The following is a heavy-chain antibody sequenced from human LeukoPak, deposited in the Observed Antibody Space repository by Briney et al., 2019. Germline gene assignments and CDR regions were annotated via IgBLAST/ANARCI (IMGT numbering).Heavy chain of an antibody. Sequence: PGGSLRLSCAASGFTFSSYWMHWVRQAPGKGLVWVSRINSDGSSTSYADSMKGRFTISRDNAKNTLYLQMNSLRAEDTAVYYCARVGWGSSWYNYYYYYGMDVWGQGTTVTVSS. V-gene: IGHV3-74*01. D-gene: IGHD6-13*01. CDR2: INSDGSST. CDR3: ARVGWGSSWYNYYYYYGMDV. CDR1: GFTFSSYW. J-gene: IGHJ6*02.